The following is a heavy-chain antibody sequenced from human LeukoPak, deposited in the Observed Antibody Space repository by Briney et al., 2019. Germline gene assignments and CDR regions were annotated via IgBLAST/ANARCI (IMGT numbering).Heavy chain of an antibody. CDR1: GYTFTSYY. CDR2: MNLSGGST. Sequence: ASVKVSCKASGYTFTSYYMHWVRQAPGQGHEWMGIMNLSGGSTSYAQKFQGRVTTTRDTSTSTVYMELRSLRSEDTAVYYCASGEYCSSTSCSPRIDAFDIWGQGTMVTVSS. D-gene: IGHD2-2*01. V-gene: IGHV1-46*01. J-gene: IGHJ3*02. CDR3: ASGEYCSSTSCSPRIDAFDI.